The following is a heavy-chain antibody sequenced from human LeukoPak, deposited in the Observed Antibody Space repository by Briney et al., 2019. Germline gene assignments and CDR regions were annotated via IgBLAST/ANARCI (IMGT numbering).Heavy chain of an antibody. Sequence: SDPLSLTCTGSGGSLSVYSWNWIRQPPRKGLEWIGYIYSGGSTDYNPSHRNRVTISVDTSKSQVSLKLSSVTPADTAVYFCARAQTVRSREYWGHGALVTVSS. CDR3: ARAQTVRSREY. D-gene: IGHD3-10*01. CDR2: IYSGGST. J-gene: IGHJ4*01. CDR1: GGSLSVYS. V-gene: IGHV4-59*07.